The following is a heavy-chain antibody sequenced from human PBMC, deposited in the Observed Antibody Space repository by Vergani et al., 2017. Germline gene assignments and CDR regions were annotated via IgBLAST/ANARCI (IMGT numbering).Heavy chain of an antibody. Sequence: EVQLLESGGGLVQPGGSLRLSCAASGFTFSSYDMHWVRQATGKGLEWVSAIGTAGDTYYPGSVKGRFTISRENAKNSLYLQMNSLRAGDTAVYYCARLGHSGWYDYWGQGTLVTVSS. CDR3: ARLGHSGWYDY. CDR2: IGTAGDT. V-gene: IGHV3-13*04. D-gene: IGHD6-19*01. J-gene: IGHJ4*02. CDR1: GFTFSSYD.